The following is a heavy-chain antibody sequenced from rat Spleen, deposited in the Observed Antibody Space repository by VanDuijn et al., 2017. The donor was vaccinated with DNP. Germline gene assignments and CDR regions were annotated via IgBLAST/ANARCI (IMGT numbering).Heavy chain of an antibody. CDR1: GYSITSSY. D-gene: IGHD1-11*01. CDR2: INYSGST. CDR3: ARGVDYGGSNWFAY. V-gene: IGHV3-1*01. Sequence: EVQLQESGPGLVRPSQSLSLTCSVTGYSITSSYRWNWIRKFPGNKMEWMGYINYSGSTSYNPSLKSRISITRDTSKNQFFLQLNSVTTEDTATYYCARGVDYGGSNWFAYWGQGTLVTVSS. J-gene: IGHJ3*01.